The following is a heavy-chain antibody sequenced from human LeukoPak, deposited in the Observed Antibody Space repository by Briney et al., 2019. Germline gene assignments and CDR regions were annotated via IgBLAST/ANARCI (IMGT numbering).Heavy chain of an antibody. V-gene: IGHV3-23*01. CDR3: AKSQTIIAAAGFDY. Sequence: PGRSLRLSCAASGFTFSRYGMSWVRQAPGEGLEWVSAISGRGGSTYSADSVKGRFTISRDNSKNTLYLQMNSLRAEDSAVYYCAKSQTIIAAAGFDYWGQGTLVTVSS. CDR1: GFTFSRYG. J-gene: IGHJ4*02. D-gene: IGHD6-13*01. CDR2: ISGRGGST.